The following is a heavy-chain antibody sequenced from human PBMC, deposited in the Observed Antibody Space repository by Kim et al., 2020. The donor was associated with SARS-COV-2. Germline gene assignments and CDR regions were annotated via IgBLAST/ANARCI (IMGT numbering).Heavy chain of an antibody. V-gene: IGHV4-39*07. Sequence: SETLSLTCTVSGGSISSSSYYWGWIRQPPGKGLEWIGSIYYSGSTYYNPSLKSRVTISVDTSKNQFSLKLSSVTAADTAVYYCARAMIGLYYYYYGMDVWGQGTTVTVSS. CDR2: IYYSGST. D-gene: IGHD3-22*01. CDR3: ARAMIGLYYYYYGMDV. CDR1: GGSISSSSYY. J-gene: IGHJ6*02.